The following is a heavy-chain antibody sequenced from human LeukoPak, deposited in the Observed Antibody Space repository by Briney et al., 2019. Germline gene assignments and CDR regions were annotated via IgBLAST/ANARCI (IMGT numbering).Heavy chain of an antibody. CDR3: ARDFYGHCSGGSCYYYYGMDV. Sequence: PGESLRLSCAASGFTVSSNYMSWVRQAPGKGLEWVSVIYSGGSTYYADSVKGRFTISRDNSKNTLYLQMNSLRAEDTAVYYCARDFYGHCSGGSCYYYYGMDVWGQGTTVTVSS. D-gene: IGHD2-15*01. CDR2: IYSGGST. CDR1: GFTVSSNY. J-gene: IGHJ6*02. V-gene: IGHV3-66*01.